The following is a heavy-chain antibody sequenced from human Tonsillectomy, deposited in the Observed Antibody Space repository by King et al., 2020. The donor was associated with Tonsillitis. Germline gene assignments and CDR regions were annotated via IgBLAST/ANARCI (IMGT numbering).Heavy chain of an antibody. V-gene: IGHV4-59*08. J-gene: IGHJ6*03. D-gene: IGHD6-13*01. Sequence: VQLQESGPGLVQPSETLSITCTVSGGSLTNYYWSWIRQPPGERPEWIGYIYYSARTRYNPSLQSRVTISVDTSKNQFSLKLSSVTAADTAVYYCARHTRQQPPPVGYHYMDVWGKGTTVIVSS. CDR1: GGSLTNYY. CDR3: ARHTRQQPPPVGYHYMDV. CDR2: IYYSART.